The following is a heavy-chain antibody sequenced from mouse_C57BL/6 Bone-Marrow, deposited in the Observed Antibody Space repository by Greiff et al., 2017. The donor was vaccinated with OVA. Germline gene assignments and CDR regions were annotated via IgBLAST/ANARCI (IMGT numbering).Heavy chain of an antibody. CDR3: ASPLYGYYLSLFAY. CDR2: ISSGSSTI. Sequence: EVHLVESGGGLVKPGGSLKLSCAASGFTFSDYGMHWVRQAPEKGLEWVAYISSGSSTIYYADTVKGRFTISRDNAKNTLFLQMTSLRSEDTAMYYCASPLYGYYLSLFAYWGQGTLVTVSA. CDR1: GFTFSDYG. D-gene: IGHD2-3*01. V-gene: IGHV5-17*01. J-gene: IGHJ3*01.